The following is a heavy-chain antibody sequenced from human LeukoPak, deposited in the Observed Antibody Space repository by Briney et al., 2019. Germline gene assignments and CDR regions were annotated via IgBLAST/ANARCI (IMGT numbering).Heavy chain of an antibody. CDR1: GGSVSSYY. D-gene: IGHD4-17*01. V-gene: IGHV4-59*02. J-gene: IGHJ5*02. CDR2: IFNTGIT. CDR3: ARSRSTTVTPTGP. Sequence: SETLSLTCSVSGGSVSSYYWSWIRQPPGKGLEWIGYIFNTGITSYNPSLNSRVIISVDTSKNQFSLKIYSVTAADTAVYYCARSRSTTVTPTGPWGQGTLVTVSS.